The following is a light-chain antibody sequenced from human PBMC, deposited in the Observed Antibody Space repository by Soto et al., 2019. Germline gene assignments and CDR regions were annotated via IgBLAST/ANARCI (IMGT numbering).Light chain of an antibody. J-gene: IGKJ4*01. Sequence: DVVMTQTPISLSVTPGQPASISCESSQSLLHTDGKTYLYWYLQKPGQPPQILIYEVSNLFSGVPDRFSGSGSGTYFTLKISRVEAEDVGVYYCMRSAQLPLTFGGGTKVEIK. CDR2: EVS. V-gene: IGKV2D-29*01. CDR1: QSLLHTDGKTY. CDR3: MRSAQLPLT.